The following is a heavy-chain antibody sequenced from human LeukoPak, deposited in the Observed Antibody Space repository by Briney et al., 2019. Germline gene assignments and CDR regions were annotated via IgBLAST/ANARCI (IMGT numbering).Heavy chain of an antibody. J-gene: IGHJ4*02. CDR1: GLPSKRYW. CDR3: ARASV. V-gene: IGHV3-7*04. CDR2: IREDGSNK. Sequence: GGSLRLSCAASGLPSKRYWMRWVRQAPGKGLEWVANIREDGSNKYYVDFVRGRFTISRDNSKNSLFLQMNSLRAEDTAVYYCARASVWGQGTLVTVSS.